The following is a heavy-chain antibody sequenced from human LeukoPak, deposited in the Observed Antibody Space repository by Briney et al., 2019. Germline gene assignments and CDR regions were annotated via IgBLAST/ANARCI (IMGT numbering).Heavy chain of an antibody. CDR2: ISYDGSNK. Sequence: TGRSLRLSCAASGFNFRTFAMHWVRQAPGKGLEWVAVISYDGSNKYYADSVKGRFTISRDNSRNTLYLQMNSLRAEDTAQYYCGRELGVVPAADYVVIATSTGGYWGQGTLVTVSS. D-gene: IGHD2-2*01. V-gene: IGHV3-30-3*01. J-gene: IGHJ4*02. CDR1: GFNFRTFA. CDR3: GRELGVVPAADYVVIATSTGGY.